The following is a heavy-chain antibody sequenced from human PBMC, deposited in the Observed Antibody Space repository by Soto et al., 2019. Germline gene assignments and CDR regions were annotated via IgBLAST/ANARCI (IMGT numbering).Heavy chain of an antibody. V-gene: IGHV1-69*13. D-gene: IGHD6-13*01. Sequence: SVKVSCKASGGTFSSYALSWVRQAPGQGLEWMGGIIPIFGTANYAQKFQGRVTITADESTSTAYVELSSLRSEDTALYYCARGTNQQRDYYGMDVWGQGTTVTVSS. CDR2: IIPIFGTA. CDR3: ARGTNQQRDYYGMDV. CDR1: GGTFSSYA. J-gene: IGHJ6*02.